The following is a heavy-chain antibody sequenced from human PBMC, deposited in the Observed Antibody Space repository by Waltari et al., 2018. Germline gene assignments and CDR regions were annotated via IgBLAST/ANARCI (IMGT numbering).Heavy chain of an antibody. CDR3: ARSTPGLFVDV. D-gene: IGHD2-2*01. J-gene: IGHJ6*02. CDR2: LYSRRGT. CDR1: GGSMSTYY. V-gene: IGHV4-59*01. Sequence: QVQLHESGPGLVRPSETLSLTCTVSGGSMSTYYRIWIRRPPGKGLEWIDYLYSRRGTSYNPSLKSRVTMSLDTSKNQFSLNLTSVTAADTAVYYCARSTPGLFVDVWGQGTTVTVSS.